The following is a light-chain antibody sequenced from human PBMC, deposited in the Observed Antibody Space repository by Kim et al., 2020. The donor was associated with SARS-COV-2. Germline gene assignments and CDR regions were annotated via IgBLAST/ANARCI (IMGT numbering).Light chain of an antibody. CDR1: QGITST. CDR3: QKYNSAPWT. CDR2: CGS. Sequence: SAGDRDTLTCRASQGITSTYCGCWQHKAKDPLLLLNCGSTLQSSGPPQMCGSGAGADVTLPIISLQPADAAAVYCQKYNSAPWTFGQGTKVEIK. J-gene: IGKJ1*01. V-gene: IGKV1-27*01.